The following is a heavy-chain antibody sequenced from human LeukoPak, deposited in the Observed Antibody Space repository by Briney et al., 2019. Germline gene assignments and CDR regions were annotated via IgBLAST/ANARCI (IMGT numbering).Heavy chain of an antibody. J-gene: IGHJ6*03. Sequence: GGSLRLSCAASGFTFSSYAMSWVRQAPGKGLEWVSAISGSGGSTYYADSVKGRFTISRDNPKNTLYLQMNSLRAEDTAVYYCAKDLSRNWNYDYYYYMDVWGKGTTVTVSS. CDR1: GFTFSSYA. V-gene: IGHV3-23*01. D-gene: IGHD1-1*01. CDR2: ISGSGGST. CDR3: AKDLSRNWNYDYYYYMDV.